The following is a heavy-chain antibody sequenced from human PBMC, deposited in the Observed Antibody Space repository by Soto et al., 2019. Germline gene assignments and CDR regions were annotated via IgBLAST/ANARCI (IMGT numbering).Heavy chain of an antibody. D-gene: IGHD1-7*01. CDR1: GYTFTSYG. Sequence: EASVKVSCKASGYTFTSYGISWVRQAPGQGLEWMGWISAYNGNTNYAQKLQGRVTMTTDTSTSTAYMELRSLRSDDTAVYYCASISITGTPLNGMDVWGKGTTVTVSS. V-gene: IGHV1-18*01. CDR2: ISAYNGNT. CDR3: ASISITGTPLNGMDV. J-gene: IGHJ6*04.